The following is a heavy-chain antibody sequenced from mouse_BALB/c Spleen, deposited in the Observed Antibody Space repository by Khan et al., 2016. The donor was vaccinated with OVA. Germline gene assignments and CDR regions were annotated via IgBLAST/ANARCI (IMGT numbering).Heavy chain of an antibody. CDR1: GYSFTGYF. CDR2: INPHIGET. V-gene: IGHV1-20*02. J-gene: IGHJ2*01. D-gene: IGHD1-1*01. Sequence: DVKLQESGPELVKPGASVKISCKASGYSFTGYFMNWVMQRHGKSLEWIGRINPHIGETFYNQKFVGKATLTVDESSSTAHMELRSLASEDSAVYVCARKYGSDFDYWGQGTTLTVSS. CDR3: ARKYGSDFDY.